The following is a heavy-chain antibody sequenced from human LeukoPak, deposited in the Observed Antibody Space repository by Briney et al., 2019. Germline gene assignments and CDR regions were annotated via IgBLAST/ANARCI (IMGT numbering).Heavy chain of an antibody. CDR3: AKIPSPGDSSEA. D-gene: IGHD3-22*01. Sequence: PGGSLRLSCAASGFTFSSYWMSWVRQAPGKGLEWVAVILYGGVHKYYNDSVKGRFTISRDSSKNTLYLQMNSLRAEDTAVYYCAKIPSPGDSSEAWGQGTLVTVSS. J-gene: IGHJ5*02. CDR2: ILYGGVHK. V-gene: IGHV3-30*18. CDR1: GFTFSSYW.